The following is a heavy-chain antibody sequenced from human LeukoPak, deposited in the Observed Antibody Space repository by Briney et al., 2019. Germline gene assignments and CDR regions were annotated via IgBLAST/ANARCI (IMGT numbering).Heavy chain of an antibody. Sequence: PGGSLRLSCAASGFTFSSYAMIWVRQAPGKGLEWVSFISGSGGGTSYADSVKGRFTISRDNSKNTLSLQMNSLRAEDTAVYYCAKDTQQWLSDAFDIWGQGTMVTVSS. CDR3: AKDTQQWLSDAFDI. V-gene: IGHV3-23*01. D-gene: IGHD6-19*01. CDR2: ISGSGGGT. J-gene: IGHJ3*02. CDR1: GFTFSSYA.